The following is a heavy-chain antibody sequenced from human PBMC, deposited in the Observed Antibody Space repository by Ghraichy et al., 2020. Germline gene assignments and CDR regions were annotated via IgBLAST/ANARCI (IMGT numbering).Heavy chain of an antibody. J-gene: IGHJ4*02. CDR1: GFTFSSYG. CDR2: IWYDGSNK. V-gene: IGHV3-33*01. CDR3: ARDLYGSGSLLAY. Sequence: GGSLRLSCAGSGFTFSSYGMHWVRQAPGKGLEWVAVIWYDGSNKYYADSVKGRFTISRDNSKNTLYLQMNSLRAEDTAVYYCARDLYGSGSLLAYWGQGTLVTVTT. D-gene: IGHD3-10*01.